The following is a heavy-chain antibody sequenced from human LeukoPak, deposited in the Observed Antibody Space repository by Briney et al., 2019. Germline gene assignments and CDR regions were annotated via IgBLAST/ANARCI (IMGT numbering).Heavy chain of an antibody. CDR1: GYSISSGYY. Sequence: SETLSLTCTVSGYSISSGYYWGWIRQPPGKGLEWIGSIYHSGSTYYNPSLKSRVTISVDTSKNQFSLKLSPVTAADTAVYYCAREGEYYYDSSGYYPFGYWGQGTLVTVSS. CDR3: AREGEYYYDSSGYYPFGY. D-gene: IGHD3-22*01. V-gene: IGHV4-38-2*02. J-gene: IGHJ4*02. CDR2: IYHSGST.